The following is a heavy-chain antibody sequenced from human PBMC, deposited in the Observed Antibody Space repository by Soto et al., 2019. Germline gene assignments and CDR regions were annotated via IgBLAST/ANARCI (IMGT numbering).Heavy chain of an antibody. V-gene: IGHV4-59*01. CDR3: AGLYSSSPFFNY. Sequence: SETLSLTCTVSGGSISSYYWSWIRQPPGKGLEWIGFIYYSGNTNYNPSLKSRVTMSVDTSKNQFSLKLSSVTAADTAVYYCAGLYSSSPFFNYWGQGTLVTVLL. CDR2: IYYSGNT. D-gene: IGHD6-6*01. CDR1: GGSISSYY. J-gene: IGHJ4*02.